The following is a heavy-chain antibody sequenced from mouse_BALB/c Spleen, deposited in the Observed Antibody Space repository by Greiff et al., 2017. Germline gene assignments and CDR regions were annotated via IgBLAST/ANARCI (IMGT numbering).Heavy chain of an antibody. CDR1: GFTFSSFG. CDR3: ARTRHLRLGAMDY. J-gene: IGHJ4*01. D-gene: IGHD1-2*01. Sequence: EVKVEESGGGLVQPGGSRKLSCAASGFTFSSFGMHWVRQAPEKGLEWVAYISSGSSTIYYADTVKGRFTISRDNPKNTLFLQMTSLRSEDTAMYYCARTRHLRLGAMDYWGQGTSVTVSS. CDR2: ISSGSSTI. V-gene: IGHV5-17*02.